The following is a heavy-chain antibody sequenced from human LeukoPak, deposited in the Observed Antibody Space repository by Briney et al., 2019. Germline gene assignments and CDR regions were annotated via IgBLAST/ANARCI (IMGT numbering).Heavy chain of an antibody. J-gene: IGHJ4*02. V-gene: IGHV4-59*08. CDR2: IYYSWST. D-gene: IGHD3-22*01. CDR1: GGPCRGYH. CDR3: ASYDSSGASGN. Sequence: SETLSLTCSVYGGPCRGYHWLCMRQPPGKRLEWIGYIYYSWSTNYNPSLKSRVTISVDTSKNQFSLKLSSVTAADTAVYYCASYDSSGASGNWGQGTLVTVSS.